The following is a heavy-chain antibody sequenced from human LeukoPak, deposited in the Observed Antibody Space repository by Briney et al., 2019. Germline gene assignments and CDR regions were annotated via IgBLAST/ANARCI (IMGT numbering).Heavy chain of an antibody. CDR3: TRMGSTTWYSGDY. CDR2: ISAHNGIT. J-gene: IGHJ4*02. D-gene: IGHD2/OR15-2a*01. V-gene: IGHV1-18*01. CDR1: GYAFTSYG. Sequence: GASVKVSCKASGYAFTSYGITWVRQAPGQGLEWMGWISAHNGITDYTPKLQGRVTMTTDSSTNTAYMELRDLRSDDTAVYFCTRMGSTTWYSGDYWGQGTLVTVSS.